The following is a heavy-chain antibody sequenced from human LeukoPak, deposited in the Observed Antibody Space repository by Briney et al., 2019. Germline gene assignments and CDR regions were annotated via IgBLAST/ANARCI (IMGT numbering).Heavy chain of an antibody. V-gene: IGHV3-30*04. CDR3: ARGRRGLRILGRNWFDP. J-gene: IGHJ5*02. CDR1: GFTFSSYV. CDR2: ISYDGSNE. D-gene: IGHD3-3*01. Sequence: GRSLRLSCAASGFTFSSYVMHWVRQAPGKGLEWVAIISYDGSNEYYADSVKGRFTISRDNSKNTLYLQMNSLRAEDTAVYYCARGRRGLRILGRNWFDPWGQGTLVTVSS.